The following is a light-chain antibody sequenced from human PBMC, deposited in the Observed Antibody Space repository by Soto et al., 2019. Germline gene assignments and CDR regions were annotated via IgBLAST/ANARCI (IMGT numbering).Light chain of an antibody. Sequence: EIVLTQSPGTLSLSPGERATLSCRASQSVSSSYLAWYQQKPGQAPRLLIYGASRRSTGIPDRFSGSGSGTDFTLTISRLEPEDFAVYYCQPYGNSPLGTFGQGSRLEIK. J-gene: IGKJ5*01. CDR1: QSVSSSY. CDR2: GAS. CDR3: QPYGNSPLGT. V-gene: IGKV3-20*01.